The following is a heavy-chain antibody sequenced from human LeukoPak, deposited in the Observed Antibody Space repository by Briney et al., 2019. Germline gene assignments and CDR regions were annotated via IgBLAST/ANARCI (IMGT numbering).Heavy chain of an antibody. Sequence: GGSLRLSCVASGFTFSSYAMSWVRQAPGKGLEWVSAISGSGGSTYYADSVKGRFTISRDNSKNTLYLQMNSLRAEDTAVYYCAKDLDSPPSMVRGVITDYWGQGTLVTVSS. CDR3: AKDLDSPPSMVRGVITDY. D-gene: IGHD3-10*01. J-gene: IGHJ4*02. V-gene: IGHV3-23*01. CDR1: GFTFSSYA. CDR2: ISGSGGST.